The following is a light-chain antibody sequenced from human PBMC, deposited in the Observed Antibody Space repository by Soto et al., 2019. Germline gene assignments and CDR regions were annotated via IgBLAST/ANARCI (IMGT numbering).Light chain of an antibody. V-gene: IGKV1-5*03. CDR2: KAS. J-gene: IGKJ4*01. CDR3: KQYESYPMT. CDR1: QSISSW. Sequence: DSQMTQYPSTLSASVGDRVTITCRASQSISSWLAWYQQKPGRAPKLLISKASTLQSGVPVRFSGSGSGKEFTLTISSLQPDDFATYYCKQYESYPMTFGGGNKVEIK.